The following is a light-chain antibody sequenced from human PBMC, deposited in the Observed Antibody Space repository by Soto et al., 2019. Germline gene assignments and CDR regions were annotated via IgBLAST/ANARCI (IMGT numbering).Light chain of an antibody. J-gene: IGKJ4*01. CDR1: QTLSSW. Sequence: DIQMTQSPSTLSASVGDRVTITCRASQTLSSWLAWYQQKPGKAPELLIYDVSSLASGVPSRFSGSGSGTEFTLTISSLQPDDFANYYCQQYNGYPLTFGGGTKVEIK. CDR2: DVS. V-gene: IGKV1-5*01. CDR3: QQYNGYPLT.